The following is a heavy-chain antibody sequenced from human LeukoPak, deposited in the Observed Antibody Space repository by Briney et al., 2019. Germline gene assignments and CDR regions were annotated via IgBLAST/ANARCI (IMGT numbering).Heavy chain of an antibody. CDR1: GGSISSSSYY. CDR3: ARRPSYSSSWIETREYYFDY. CDR2: MYYSGST. D-gene: IGHD6-13*01. V-gene: IGHV4-39*01. Sequence: PSETLSLTCAVSGGSISSSSYYWGWIRQPPGKGLEWIGSMYYSGSTYYNPSLKSRVTISVDTSKNQFSLKLSSVTAADTAVYYCARRPSYSSSWIETREYYFDYWGQGTLVTVSS. J-gene: IGHJ4*02.